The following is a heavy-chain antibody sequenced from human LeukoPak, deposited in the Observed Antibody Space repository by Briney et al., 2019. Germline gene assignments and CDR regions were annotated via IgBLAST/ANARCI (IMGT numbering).Heavy chain of an antibody. J-gene: IGHJ4*02. CDR3: ARLPWLALDY. CDR1: GGSISSYY. CDR2: IYYSGST. V-gene: IGHV4-59*08. Sequence: SETLSLTCTVSGGSISSYYWSWIRQPPGKGLEWIGYIYYSGSTNYNPSLKSRVTISVDTSKNQFSLKLSSVTAADTAVYYCARLPWLALDYWGQGTLVTVSS. D-gene: IGHD6-19*01.